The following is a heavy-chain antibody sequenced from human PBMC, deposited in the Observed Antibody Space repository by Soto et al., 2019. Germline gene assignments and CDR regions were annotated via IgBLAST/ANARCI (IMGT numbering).Heavy chain of an antibody. CDR2: ISYDGSNK. CDR3: AREEDIVVVVAHSALAHPDY. D-gene: IGHD2-15*01. CDR1: GFTFSSYA. Sequence: QVQLVESGGGVVQPGRSLRLSCAASGFTFSSYAMHWVRQAPGKGLEWVAVISYDGSNKYYADSVKGRFTISRDNSKNTLYLQMNSLRAEDTAVYYCAREEDIVVVVAHSALAHPDYWGQGTLVTVSS. V-gene: IGHV3-30-3*01. J-gene: IGHJ4*02.